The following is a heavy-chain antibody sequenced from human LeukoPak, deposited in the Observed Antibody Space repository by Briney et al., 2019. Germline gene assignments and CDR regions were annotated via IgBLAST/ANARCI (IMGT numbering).Heavy chain of an antibody. J-gene: IGHJ6*03. D-gene: IGHD3-9*01. CDR2: IIWNGGST. CDR3: ARENFYDVLTGSFSFGSDYYYYMDV. CDR1: AFTSDDYD. Sequence: GGSLRPSSAASAFTSDDYDMSCVRQAPGGGREWVSGIIWNGGSTSYTDSVKGRFTISRDNAKNSLYLEMNSLRAEDTALYYCARENFYDVLTGSFSFGSDYYYYMDVWGKGTTVTVSS. V-gene: IGHV3-20*04.